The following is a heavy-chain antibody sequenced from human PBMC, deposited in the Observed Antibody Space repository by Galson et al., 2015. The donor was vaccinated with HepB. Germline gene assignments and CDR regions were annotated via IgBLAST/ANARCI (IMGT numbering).Heavy chain of an antibody. CDR1: GYTFTSYY. J-gene: IGHJ6*02. CDR2: INPSGGST. CDR3: ARVGVVTASMDV. V-gene: IGHV1-46*04. Sequence: SVKASCKASGYTFTSYYMHWVRQAPGQGLEWMGIINPSGGSTSYAQKLQGRVTMTRDTSTSTVYMELSSLRSEDTAVYYCARVGVVTASMDVWGQGTTVTVSS. D-gene: IGHD2-21*02.